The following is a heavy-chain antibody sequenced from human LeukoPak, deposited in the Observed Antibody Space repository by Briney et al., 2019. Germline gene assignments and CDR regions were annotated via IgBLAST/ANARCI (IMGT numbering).Heavy chain of an antibody. CDR3: AREGFGYSYGF. J-gene: IGHJ4*02. Sequence: GGSLRLSCAASGFTFSSYWMHWVRQAPGKGLVWVSRINSDGSFTTYADSVKGRFTISRDNAKNTLYLQMNSLRAEDTAVYYCAREGFGYSYGFWGKGTLVAVSS. D-gene: IGHD5-18*01. V-gene: IGHV3-74*01. CDR1: GFTFSSYW. CDR2: INSDGSFT.